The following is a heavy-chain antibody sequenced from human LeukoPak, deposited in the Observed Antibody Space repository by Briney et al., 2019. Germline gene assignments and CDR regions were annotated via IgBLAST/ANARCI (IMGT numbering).Heavy chain of an antibody. CDR2: TSDSGSST. D-gene: IGHD3-10*01. V-gene: IGHV3-23*01. J-gene: IGHJ6*04. CDR1: GFTFSNYA. CDR3: AKVPYSDYGSGRPPFMDV. Sequence: GGSLRLSCAASGFTFSNYAMSWVRQPPGRGLEWVSTTSDSGSSTYYADSVKGRFTFSRDNYRNSLYLQMDGMRAEDTAIYYCAKVPYSDYGSGRPPFMDVWGKGTTVAVSS.